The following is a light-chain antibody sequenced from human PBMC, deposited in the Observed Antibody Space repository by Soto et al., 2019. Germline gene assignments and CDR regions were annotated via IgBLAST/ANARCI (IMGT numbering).Light chain of an antibody. J-gene: IGLJ2*01. CDR1: SSDVGGYNY. CDR2: EVS. V-gene: IGLV2-14*01. CDR3: SSYTSSTTLVL. Sequence: QSGLTQPASVSGSPGQSITISCTGTSSDVGGYNYVSWYQQHPGKAPKLMIFEVSNRPSGVSNRFSGSKSGNTASLTISGLQAEDEADYYCSSYTSSTTLVLFGGGTKLTVL.